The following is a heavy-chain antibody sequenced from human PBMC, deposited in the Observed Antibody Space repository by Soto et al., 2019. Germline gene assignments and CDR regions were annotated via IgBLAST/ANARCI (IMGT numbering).Heavy chain of an antibody. Sequence: SETLSLSHTVSDGSSSSSRNYWGWNREPPRKVLELIWSIYYSGSTYYNPSLKSRVTISVDTSKNQFSLKLSSVTAADTAVYYCARGYYDSSGYYPLDYWGQGTLVTVSS. CDR3: ARGYYDSSGYYPLDY. CDR1: DGSSSSSRNY. CDR2: IYYSGST. J-gene: IGHJ4*02. D-gene: IGHD3-22*01. V-gene: IGHV4-39*01.